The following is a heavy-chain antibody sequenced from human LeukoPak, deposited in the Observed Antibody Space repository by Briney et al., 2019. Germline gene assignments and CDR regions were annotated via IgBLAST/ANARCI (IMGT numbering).Heavy chain of an antibody. CDR1: GRTFSSYA. CDR2: IIPILGIA. Sequence: SVKVSCKASGRTFSSYAISWVRQAPGQGLEWMGRIIPILGIANYAQKFQGRVTITADKSTSTVYMELSSLRSEDTAVYYCVDGESGAIVRWGQGTLVTVSS. V-gene: IGHV1-69*04. D-gene: IGHD3-10*01. J-gene: IGHJ4*02. CDR3: VDGESGAIVR.